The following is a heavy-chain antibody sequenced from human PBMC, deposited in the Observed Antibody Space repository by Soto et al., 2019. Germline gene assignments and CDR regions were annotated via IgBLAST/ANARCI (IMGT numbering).Heavy chain of an antibody. CDR3: ARVQTGYCGGDCYSSGAFDI. CDR2: ISAYNGNT. D-gene: IGHD2-21*02. CDR1: GYTFTSYG. Sequence: VQLVQSGAEVKKPGASVKVSCKASGYTFTSYGISWVRQAPGQGLEWMGWISAYNGNTNYAQKLQGRVTMTTDTSTSTAYMELRSLRSDDTAVYYCARVQTGYCGGDCYSSGAFDIWGQGTMVTVSS. J-gene: IGHJ3*02. V-gene: IGHV1-18*01.